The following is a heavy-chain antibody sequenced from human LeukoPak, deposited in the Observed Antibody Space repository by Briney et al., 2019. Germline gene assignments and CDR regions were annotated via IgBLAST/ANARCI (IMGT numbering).Heavy chain of an antibody. CDR1: GVSISSGGYS. CDR3: ARDPPHYYDSSGGDALDI. D-gene: IGHD3-22*01. V-gene: IGHV4-30-2*01. Sequence: SQTLSLTCAVSGVSISSGGYSWSWIRQPPGKGLEWIGYIYHSGSTYYNPSLKSRVTISVDRSKNQFSLKLSSVTVADTAVYYCARDPPHYYDSSGGDALDIWGQGTMVTVSS. J-gene: IGHJ3*02. CDR2: IYHSGST.